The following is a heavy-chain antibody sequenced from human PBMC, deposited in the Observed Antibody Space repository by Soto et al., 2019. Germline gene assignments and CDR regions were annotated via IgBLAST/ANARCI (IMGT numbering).Heavy chain of an antibody. Sequence: GGFLRLSCAASGFTFSTYSMDWVRQAPGKGLEWVSSISSTGGYIYYADSVKGRFTTSRDNAENSLYLQMNSLRAEDTAVYYCARGRATTYYYYYMDVWGKGTTVTVSS. J-gene: IGHJ6*03. CDR2: ISSTGGYI. V-gene: IGHV3-21*01. D-gene: IGHD5-12*01. CDR1: GFTFSTYS. CDR3: ARGRATTYYYYYMDV.